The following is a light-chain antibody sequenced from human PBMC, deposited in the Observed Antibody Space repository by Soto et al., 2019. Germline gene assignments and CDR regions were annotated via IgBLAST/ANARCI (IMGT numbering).Light chain of an antibody. CDR1: SSDVGGYNY. J-gene: IGLJ3*02. Sequence: QSVLTQPRSVSGSPGQSVTISCTGTSSDVGGYNYVSWYQQHPGKAPKLMIYDVSKRPSGVPDRFSGSKSGNTASLTISGLQAEDEADYYCCSYAGSLWVFGVGTKLTVL. CDR3: CSYAGSLWV. CDR2: DVS. V-gene: IGLV2-11*01.